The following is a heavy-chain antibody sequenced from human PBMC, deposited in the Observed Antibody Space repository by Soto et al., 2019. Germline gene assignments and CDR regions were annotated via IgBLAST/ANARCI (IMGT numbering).Heavy chain of an antibody. CDR2: ISSSSTI. J-gene: IGHJ6*02. CDR1: GFTFSSYS. V-gene: IGHV3-48*02. CDR3: ARVIMDV. Sequence: PGGSLRLSCAASGFTFSSYSMNWVRQAPGKGLEWVSYISSSSTIYYADSLKGRFTISRDYAKNSLYLQMNSLRDEDTAVYYCARVIMDVWGQGTTVTVSS.